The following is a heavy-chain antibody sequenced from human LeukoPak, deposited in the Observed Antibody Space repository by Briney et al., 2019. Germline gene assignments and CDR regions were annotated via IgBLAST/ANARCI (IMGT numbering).Heavy chain of an antibody. CDR2: INAGNGNT. Sequence: ASVKVSCKASGYTFTSYAMHWVRQAPGQRLEWMGWINAGNGNTKYSQKFQGRVTIARDTSASTAYMELSSLRSEDTAVYYCARMRGRLAFDYWGQGTLVTVSS. D-gene: IGHD3-10*01. CDR3: ARMRGRLAFDY. CDR1: GYTFTSYA. V-gene: IGHV1-3*01. J-gene: IGHJ4*02.